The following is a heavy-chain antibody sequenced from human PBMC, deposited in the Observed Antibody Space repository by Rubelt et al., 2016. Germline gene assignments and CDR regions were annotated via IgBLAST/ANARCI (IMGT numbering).Heavy chain of an antibody. CDR2: INHSGST. J-gene: IGHJ4*02. CDR3: ARLLPPGRRHDY. D-gene: IGHD2-15*01. V-gene: IGHV4-39*01. CDR1: GGSISSSSYY. Sequence: QLQLQESGPGLVKPSETLSLTCTVSGGSISSSSYYWGWIRQPPGKGLEWIGEINHSGSTNYNPSLKSRVSISVDTSKNQFSLKVSSVTAADTAVYYCARLLPPGRRHDYWGQGTLVTVSS.